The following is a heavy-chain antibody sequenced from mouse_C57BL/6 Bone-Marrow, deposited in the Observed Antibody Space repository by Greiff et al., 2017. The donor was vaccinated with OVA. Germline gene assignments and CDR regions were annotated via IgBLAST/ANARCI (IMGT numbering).Heavy chain of an antibody. V-gene: IGHV5-16*01. CDR2: INYDGSST. J-gene: IGHJ2*01. CDR1: GFTFSDYY. Sequence: EVHLVESEGGLVQPGSSMKLSCTASGFTFSDYYMAWVRQVPEKGLEWVANINYDGSSTYYLDSLKSRFIISRDNAKNILYLQMSSLKSEDTATYYCARDHRVVALDYWGQGTTLTVSS. D-gene: IGHD1-1*01. CDR3: ARDHRVVALDY.